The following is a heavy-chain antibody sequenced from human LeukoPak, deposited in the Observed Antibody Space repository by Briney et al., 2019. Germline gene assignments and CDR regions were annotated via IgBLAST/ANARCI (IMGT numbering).Heavy chain of an antibody. Sequence: GGSVKVSCKASGYTFTSYDINWVRQATGQGLEWMGWMDPNSGNTGYAQKFQGRVTMTRNTSISTAYMELSSLRSEDTAVYYCARGPTWTRPIDYWGQGTLVTVSS. D-gene: IGHD3/OR15-3a*01. CDR1: GYTFTSYD. CDR2: MDPNSGNT. CDR3: ARGPTWTRPIDY. V-gene: IGHV1-8*01. J-gene: IGHJ4*02.